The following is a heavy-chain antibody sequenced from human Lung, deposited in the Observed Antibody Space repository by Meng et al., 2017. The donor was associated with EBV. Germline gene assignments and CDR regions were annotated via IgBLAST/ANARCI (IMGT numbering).Heavy chain of an antibody. Sequence: QVQAVQSGAEVKKPGASVKVSCKASGYTFTSYGISWVRQAPGQGLEWMGWISAYNGNTNYAQKLQGRVTMTTDTSTSTAYMELRSLRSDDTAVYYCAREAGGITMIVVVPHYFDYWGQGTLVTVSS. V-gene: IGHV1-18*01. CDR2: ISAYNGNT. CDR3: AREAGGITMIVVVPHYFDY. D-gene: IGHD3-22*01. CDR1: GYTFTSYG. J-gene: IGHJ4*02.